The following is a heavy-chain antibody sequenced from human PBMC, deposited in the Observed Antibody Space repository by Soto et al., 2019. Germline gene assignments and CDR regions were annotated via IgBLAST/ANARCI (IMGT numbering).Heavy chain of an antibody. CDR1: GFTFNNYG. V-gene: IGHV3-33*01. CDR3: ARRQISPPTRGAASARGGMDV. J-gene: IGHJ6*02. D-gene: IGHD6-13*01. CDR2: IWNDGNGY. Sequence: GGSLRLSCAASGFTFNNYGMHWVRQAPGKGLEWEAVIWNDGNGYYYANSVKGRFTISRDNSKNTLYLQMSSLRVEDTAVYYCARRQISPPTRGAASARGGMDVWGQGTTVTVSS.